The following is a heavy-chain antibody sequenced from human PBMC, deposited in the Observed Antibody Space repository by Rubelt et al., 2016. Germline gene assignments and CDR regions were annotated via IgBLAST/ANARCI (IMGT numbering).Heavy chain of an antibody. CDR1: GYSIRSGYY. J-gene: IGHJ5*02. V-gene: IGHV4-38-2*02. CDR3: ARRAKIGACWFDP. Sequence: QVQLQESGPGLVKPSETLSLTCTVSGYSIRSGYYWGWIRQPPGKGLEWIGSIYHSGSTYYNSSLKSRVTISVDTSKNQFSLKLSSVTAADTAIYYCARRAKIGACWFDPWGQGTLVTVSS. D-gene: IGHD3-22*01. CDR2: IYHSGST.